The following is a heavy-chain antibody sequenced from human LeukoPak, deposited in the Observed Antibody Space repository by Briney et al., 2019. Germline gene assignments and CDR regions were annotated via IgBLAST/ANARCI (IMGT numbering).Heavy chain of an antibody. Sequence: SETLSLTCSVSGGSVGSGSYYWPWIRQSAGKGLERIGRIDPTGTTNNNPSLRSRATVSLDTSQNQFSLKLDSVTAADTAVYYCARSHRHYSSSSGPLDSWGQGTLVIVSS. J-gene: IGHJ4*02. CDR3: ARSHRHYSSSSGPLDS. CDR1: GGSVGSGSYY. V-gene: IGHV4-61*02. CDR2: IDPTGTT. D-gene: IGHD2-21*01.